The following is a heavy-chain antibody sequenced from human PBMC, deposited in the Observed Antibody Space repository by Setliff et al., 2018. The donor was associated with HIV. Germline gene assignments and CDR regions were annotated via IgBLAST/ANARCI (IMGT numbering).Heavy chain of an antibody. CDR3: ARDQAYYYDSSAYYPDAFDL. J-gene: IGHJ3*01. CDR1: GGTFSSYG. CDR2: IIPIIGIP. V-gene: IGHV1-69*10. D-gene: IGHD3-22*01. Sequence: GASVKVSCKASGGTFSSYGISWVRQAPGQGLEWMGGIIPIIGIPNYAQKFQGRVTITADKSTSTAYMELSSLRSEDTAVYYCARDQAYYYDSSAYYPDAFDLWGQGTMVTVSS.